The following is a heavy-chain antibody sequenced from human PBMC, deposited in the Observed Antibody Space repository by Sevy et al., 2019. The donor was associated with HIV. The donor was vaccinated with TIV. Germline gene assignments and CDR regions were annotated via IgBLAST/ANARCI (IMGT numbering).Heavy chain of an antibody. D-gene: IGHD2-2*01. CDR1: GFTFTSYD. V-gene: IGHV3-23*01. J-gene: IGHJ3*02. CDR2: ISSSESST. Sequence: GGSLRLSCAASGFTFTSYDMSWVRQAPGKGLEWVSAISSSESSTYYADSVKGRFTISRDNSKNTLYLQMNNLRAEDTALYYCAKDIVVVVGDAFDIWGQGTMVTVSS. CDR3: AKDIVVVVGDAFDI.